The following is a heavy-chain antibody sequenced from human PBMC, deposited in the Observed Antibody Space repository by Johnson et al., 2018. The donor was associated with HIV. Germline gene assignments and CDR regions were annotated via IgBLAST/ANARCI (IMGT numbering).Heavy chain of an antibody. D-gene: IGHD4-17*01. J-gene: IGHJ3*02. Sequence: QVQLVESGGGLVQPGGSLRLSCGASAFTFSSYGMHWVRQAPGKGLEWVAAISDDESKTYYTDSMKGRFTISRDNAKNSLYLQMNSLRAEDTAVYYCAKVDDYGDWGGAFDIWGQGTMVTVSS. CDR2: ISDDESKT. CDR1: AFTFSSYG. V-gene: IGHV3-30*18. CDR3: AKVDDYGDWGGAFDI.